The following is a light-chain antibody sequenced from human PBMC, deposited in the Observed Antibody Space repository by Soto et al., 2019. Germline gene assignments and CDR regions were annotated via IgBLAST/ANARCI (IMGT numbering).Light chain of an antibody. CDR2: EVN. J-gene: IGLJ1*01. Sequence: QSALTQPASVSGSPGQSITISCTGTSSYVGSYSLVSWYQLHPGRAPKLIIYEVNQRPSGVSNRFSGSKSGNTASLTISGLQAEDEADYYCCSFAGSGIYVFGSGTKVTVL. CDR3: CSFAGSGIYV. CDR1: SSYVGSYSL. V-gene: IGLV2-23*02.